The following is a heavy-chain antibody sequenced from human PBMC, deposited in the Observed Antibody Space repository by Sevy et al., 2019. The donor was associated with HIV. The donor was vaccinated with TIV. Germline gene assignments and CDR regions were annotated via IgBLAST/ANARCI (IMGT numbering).Heavy chain of an antibody. Sequence: GGSLRLSCAASGFIFSSNEMNWVRQAPGKGLEWVSYIGSSGSPIYYANSVKGRFTISGGNAKNSLYLQMNSLRAEDTAVYYCARVSVDTNFYGMDVWGQGTTVTVSS. CDR3: ARVSVDTNFYGMDV. J-gene: IGHJ6*02. CDR1: GFIFSSNE. CDR2: IGSSGSPI. D-gene: IGHD5-18*01. V-gene: IGHV3-48*03.